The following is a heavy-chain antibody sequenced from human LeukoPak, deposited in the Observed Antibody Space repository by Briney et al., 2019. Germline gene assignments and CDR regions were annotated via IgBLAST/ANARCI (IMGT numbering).Heavy chain of an antibody. D-gene: IGHD1-26*01. CDR1: GFTFSSYA. CDR3: ARDEVGAIIPDDAFDI. J-gene: IGHJ3*02. CDR2: ISGSGGNT. Sequence: GGSLRPSCAASGFTFSSYAMNWVRQAPGKGLEWVSEISGSGGNTYYADSMKGRFTISRDNSKNTLYLQMNSLRAEDTAVYYCARDEVGAIIPDDAFDIWGQGTMVTVSS. V-gene: IGHV3-23*01.